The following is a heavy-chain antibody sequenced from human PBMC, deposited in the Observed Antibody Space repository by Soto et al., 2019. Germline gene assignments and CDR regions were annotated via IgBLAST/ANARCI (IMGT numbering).Heavy chain of an antibody. D-gene: IGHD5-18*01. CDR2: ISYDGSNK. CDR3: AKDTKDSGYSYPNTLDS. CDR1: GFTFSSYG. J-gene: IGHJ4*02. V-gene: IGHV3-30*18. Sequence: QVQLVESGGGVVQPGRSLRLSCAASGFTFSSYGMHWVRQAPGKGLEWVAVISYDGSNKYYADSVKGRFTISRDNSKNTLYLQMNSLRAEDTAVYYCAKDTKDSGYSYPNTLDSWGQGTLVTVSS.